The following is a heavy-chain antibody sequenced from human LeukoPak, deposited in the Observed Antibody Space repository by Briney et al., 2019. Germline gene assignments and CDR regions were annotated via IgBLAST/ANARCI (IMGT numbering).Heavy chain of an antibody. CDR3: ARDPHCSSTNCPFDF. V-gene: IGHV4-39*02. D-gene: IGHD2-2*01. Sequence: SETLSLTCTVSGGSISSSSYYWGWIRQPPGKGLEWIGTIYYSGSTYHNPSLKSRVTISVDTSKNQFSLKLSSVTAADTAVYYCARDPHCSSTNCPFDFWGQGTLVIVSS. CDR1: GGSISSSSYY. CDR2: IYYSGST. J-gene: IGHJ4*02.